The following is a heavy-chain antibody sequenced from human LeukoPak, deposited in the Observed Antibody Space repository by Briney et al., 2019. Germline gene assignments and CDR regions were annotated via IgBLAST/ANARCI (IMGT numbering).Heavy chain of an antibody. V-gene: IGHV3-9*03. CDR3: AKDINSGYHFGFDY. J-gene: IGHJ4*02. D-gene: IGHD5-12*01. CDR1: GFTFDDYA. Sequence: GESLRLSCAAAGFTFDDYAMHWVRQAPGKGLEWVSGISWNSGSIGYADSVKGRFTISRDNAKNSLYLQMNSLRAEDMALYYCAKDINSGYHFGFDYRGQGTLVTVSS. CDR2: ISWNSGSI.